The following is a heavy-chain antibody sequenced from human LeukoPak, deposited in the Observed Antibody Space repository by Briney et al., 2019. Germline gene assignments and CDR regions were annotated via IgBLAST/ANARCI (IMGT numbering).Heavy chain of an antibody. J-gene: IGHJ6*02. V-gene: IGHV3-30*18. CDR2: ISYDGSNK. CDR3: AKSGAWEQTPNYYYGMDV. D-gene: IGHD1-26*01. Sequence: SGRSLRLSCAASGFTFSSYGMHWVRQAPGKGLEWVAVISYDGSNKYYADSVKGRFTISRDNSKNTLYLQMNSLRAEDTAVYYCAKSGAWEQTPNYYYGMDVWGQGTTVTVSS. CDR1: GFTFSSYG.